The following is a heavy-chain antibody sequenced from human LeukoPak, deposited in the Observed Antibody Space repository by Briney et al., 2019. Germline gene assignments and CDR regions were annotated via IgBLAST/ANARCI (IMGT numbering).Heavy chain of an antibody. CDR1: GFTFSSYD. D-gene: IGHD3-10*01. CDR2: IGTAGDT. V-gene: IGHV3-13*01. CDR3: ARDLYYGSASPRLDY. J-gene: IGHJ4*02. Sequence: GGSLRLSCAASGFTFSSYDMHWVRQATGKGLEWVSAIGTAGDTYYPGSVKGRFTISRENAKNSLYLQMNSLRAGDTAIYYCARDLYYGSASPRLDYWGQGTLVTVSS.